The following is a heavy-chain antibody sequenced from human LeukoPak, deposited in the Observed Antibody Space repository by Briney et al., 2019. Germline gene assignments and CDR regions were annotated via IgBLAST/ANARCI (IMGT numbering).Heavy chain of an antibody. J-gene: IGHJ4*02. CDR2: ISGSGGTT. V-gene: IGHV3-23*01. Sequence: GGSLRLSCAASGFTFSSYAMSWVRQAPGKGLEWVSVISGSGGTTYYADSVKGRFTISRDNSKGTLFLQMNSLRAEDTAVYYCAKGNGKAATGNVVDYWGQGTLVTVSS. CDR3: AKGNGKAATGNVVDY. CDR1: GFTFSSYA. D-gene: IGHD6-13*01.